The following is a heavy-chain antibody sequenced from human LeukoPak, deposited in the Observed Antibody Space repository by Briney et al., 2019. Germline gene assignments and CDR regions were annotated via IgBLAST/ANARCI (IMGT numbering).Heavy chain of an antibody. J-gene: IGHJ6*02. CDR1: GGSFSTFY. D-gene: IGHD4-17*01. V-gene: IGHV4-59*01. Sequence: SATLSLTCTVSGGSFSTFYWSWIRQPPGKGLEWFGCRYASGTGNYNSSLGSRLTISIDTSKNRFSLTLRSVTAADTAVYYCAREVVYSYGDSGRRDAMDVWGQGTTVIVSS. CDR2: RYASGTG. CDR3: AREVVYSYGDSGRRDAMDV.